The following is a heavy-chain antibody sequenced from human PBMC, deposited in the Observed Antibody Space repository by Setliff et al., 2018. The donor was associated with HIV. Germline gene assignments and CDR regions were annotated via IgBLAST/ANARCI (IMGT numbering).Heavy chain of an antibody. D-gene: IGHD3-22*01. CDR1: GGSISSYY. CDR2: IYTSGST. J-gene: IGHJ4*02. Sequence: SETLSLTCTVSGGSISSYYWSWIRQPPGKGLEWIGYIYTSGSTNYNPSLKSRVTISVDTSKNQFSLKLSSVTAADTAAYYCARGLSFYDPGGFDYWGQGTLVTVS. V-gene: IGHV4-4*09. CDR3: ARGLSFYDPGGFDY.